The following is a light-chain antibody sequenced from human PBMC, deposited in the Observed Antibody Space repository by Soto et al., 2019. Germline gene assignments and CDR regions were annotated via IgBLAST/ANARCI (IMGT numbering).Light chain of an antibody. CDR2: GIS. J-gene: IGKJ4*01. CDR3: QKYNTAPLT. Sequence: DFQMTQSPSSLSASVGDRVTITCRASQSFSTYLAWYQQKPGKVPKLLISGISTLQSGVPSRFSGSGYGTEFPLTISNLQPEDVETYYCQKYNTAPLTFGGGTKVEIK. CDR1: QSFSTY. V-gene: IGKV1-27*01.